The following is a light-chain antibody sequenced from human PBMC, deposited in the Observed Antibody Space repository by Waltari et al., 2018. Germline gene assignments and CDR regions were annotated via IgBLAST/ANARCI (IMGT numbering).Light chain of an antibody. CDR3: QSYDTSLSVV. CDR2: GST. V-gene: IGLV1-40*01. CDR1: GSNLGAGYD. J-gene: IGLJ3*02. Sequence: QSVLTQPPSVSGAPGQRVTISCTGSGSNLGAGYDVHWYPHLPRAAPKLHIYGSTSRPLGVPARFFGSTSGTSASLAITGLQAEDEADYYCQSYDTSLSVVFGGGTKLTVL.